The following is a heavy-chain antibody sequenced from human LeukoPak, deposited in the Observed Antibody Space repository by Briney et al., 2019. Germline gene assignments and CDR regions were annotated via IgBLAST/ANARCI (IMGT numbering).Heavy chain of an antibody. Sequence: GGSLRLSCAASGFSFTTYWMSSVRQAPGKGLEWVATIRQDGTEKYYVDSVKGRFTISSDNAKNSLYLQMNSLIVEDTAVYYCAKLAKYFYGSETYYFFEHWGQGTPVTASS. J-gene: IGHJ4*02. CDR2: IRQDGTEK. CDR3: AKLAKYFYGSETYYFFEH. CDR1: GFSFTTYW. D-gene: IGHD3-10*01. V-gene: IGHV3-7*01.